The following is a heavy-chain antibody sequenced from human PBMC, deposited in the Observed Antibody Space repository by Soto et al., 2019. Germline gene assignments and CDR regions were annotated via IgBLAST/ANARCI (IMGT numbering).Heavy chain of an antibody. CDR3: ARLGDSTVTTLIWYFDL. V-gene: IGHV4-39*01. J-gene: IGHJ2*01. CDR2: IYYSGST. Sequence: QLQLQESGPGLVKPSETLSLTCTVSGGSISSSSYYWGWIRQPPGKGLEWIGSIYYSGSTYYNPSLKSRVTISVDTSKNQFSLKLSSVTAADTAVYYCARLGDSTVTTLIWYFDLWGRGTLVTVSS. CDR1: GGSISSSSYY. D-gene: IGHD4-17*01.